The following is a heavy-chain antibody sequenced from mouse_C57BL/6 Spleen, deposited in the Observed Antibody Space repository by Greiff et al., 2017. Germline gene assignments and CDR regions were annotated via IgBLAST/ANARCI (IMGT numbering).Heavy chain of an antibody. CDR3: ARGYYYGSRGRYFDV. V-gene: IGHV1-42*01. CDR2: INPSTGGT. D-gene: IGHD1-1*01. J-gene: IGHJ1*03. CDR1: GYSFTGYY. Sequence: EVQLQQSGPELVKPGASVKISCKASGYSFTGYYMNWVKQSPEKSLEWIGEINPSTGGTTYNQKFKAKATLTVDKSSSTAYMQLKSLTSEDSAVYDCARGYYYGSRGRYFDVWGTGTTVTVSS.